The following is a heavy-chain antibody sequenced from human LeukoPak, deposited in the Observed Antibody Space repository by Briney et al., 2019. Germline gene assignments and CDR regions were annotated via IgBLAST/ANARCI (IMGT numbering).Heavy chain of an antibody. J-gene: IGHJ4*02. V-gene: IGHV3-73*01. Sequence: GGSLRLSCAASGFTSSASAVHWVRRASGKGLEWVGRIRSKADTYATSYAASVKGRFTISRDDSKNTAFLQLNSLETEDTAVYYCTREYSSGWPFDFWGQGALVTVSS. CDR3: TREYSSGWPFDF. CDR1: GFTSSASA. D-gene: IGHD6-19*01. CDR2: IRSKADTYAT.